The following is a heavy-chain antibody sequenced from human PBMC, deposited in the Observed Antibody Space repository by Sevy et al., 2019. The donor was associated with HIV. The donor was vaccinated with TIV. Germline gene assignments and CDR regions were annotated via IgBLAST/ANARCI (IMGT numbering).Heavy chain of an antibody. CDR1: GFTFSDYY. D-gene: IGHD3-9*01. Sequence: GGSLRLSCAASGFTFSDYYMSWIRQAPGKGLEWVSYISSSGSTIYYADSVKGRFTISRDNAKNSLYLQMNSLRAEDTALYYGERGVTIGGYDILTGYYSSDAFDIWGQGTMVTVSS. CDR2: ISSSGSTI. V-gene: IGHV3-11*01. J-gene: IGHJ3*02. CDR3: ERGVTIGGYDILTGYYSSDAFDI.